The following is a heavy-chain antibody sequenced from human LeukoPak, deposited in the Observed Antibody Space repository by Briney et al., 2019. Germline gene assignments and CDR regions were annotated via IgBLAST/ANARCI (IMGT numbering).Heavy chain of an antibody. CDR1: GNSISSYY. V-gene: IGHV4-59*12. CDR2: ISYPGST. J-gene: IGHJ4*02. D-gene: IGHD5-18*01. Sequence: SETLSLTCTVSGNSISSYYWNWIRQPPGKGLEWIGYISYPGSTNYNPSLKSRVTISVDTSKNQFSLKLTSVTAADTAVYYCARETRIQLWTFDSWGQGTLVTVSS. CDR3: ARETRIQLWTFDS.